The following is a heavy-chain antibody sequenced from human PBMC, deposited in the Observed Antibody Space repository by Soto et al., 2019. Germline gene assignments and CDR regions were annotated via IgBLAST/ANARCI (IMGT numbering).Heavy chain of an antibody. Sequence: QVPLVQSGAEVKKPGSSVKVSCKASGGTFSSYAISWVRQAPGQGLEWMGGIIPIFGTANYAQKFQGRVTITADESTSTAYMELSSLRSEDTAVYYCARDRGIAADTTRAFDIWGQGTMVTVSS. CDR3: ARDRGIAADTTRAFDI. D-gene: IGHD6-13*01. CDR2: IIPIFGTA. CDR1: GGTFSSYA. V-gene: IGHV1-69*01. J-gene: IGHJ3*02.